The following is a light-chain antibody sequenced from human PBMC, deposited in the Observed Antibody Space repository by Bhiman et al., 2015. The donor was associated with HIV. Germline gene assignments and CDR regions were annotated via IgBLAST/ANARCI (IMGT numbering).Light chain of an antibody. J-gene: IGLJ3*02. CDR1: SSDIGGYNY. V-gene: IGLV2-14*03. CDR3: SSYTSSTSFL. Sequence: QSALTQPASVSGSPGQSITVSCTGTSSDIGGYNYVSWYQHHLDKAPTLIISDVNKRPSGVSDRFSGFKSGNTAFLTISGLQAEDEADYYCSSYTSSTSFLFGGGTKVTVL. CDR2: DVN.